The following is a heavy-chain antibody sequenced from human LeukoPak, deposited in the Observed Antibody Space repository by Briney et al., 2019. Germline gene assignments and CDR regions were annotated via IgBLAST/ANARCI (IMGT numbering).Heavy chain of an antibody. CDR2: IYYSGST. Sequence: SETLSLTCTVFGGSISSYYWSWIRQPPGKGLEWIGYIYYSGSTNYNPSLKSRVTISVDTSKNQFSLKLSSVTAADTAVYYCARSPIGSPFYYYYYMDVWGKGTTVTVSS. J-gene: IGHJ6*03. CDR3: ARSPIGSPFYYYYYMDV. D-gene: IGHD1-26*01. V-gene: IGHV4-59*01. CDR1: GGSISSYY.